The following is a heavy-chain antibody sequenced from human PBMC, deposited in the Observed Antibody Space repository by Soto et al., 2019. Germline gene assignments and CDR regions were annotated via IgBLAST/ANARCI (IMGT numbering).Heavy chain of an antibody. CDR1: GGSIRSPNFS. D-gene: IGHD2-2*01. CDR3: AREKPAPYYFDY. V-gene: IGHV4-30-4*08. CDR2: IYYSGST. Sequence: SETLSLTCTVIGGSIRSPNFSWSWIRQHPGKGLEWIGYIYYSGSTYYNPSLKSRVTISVDTSKNQFSLKLSSVTAADTAVYYCAREKPAPYYFDYWGQGTLVTVSS. J-gene: IGHJ4*02.